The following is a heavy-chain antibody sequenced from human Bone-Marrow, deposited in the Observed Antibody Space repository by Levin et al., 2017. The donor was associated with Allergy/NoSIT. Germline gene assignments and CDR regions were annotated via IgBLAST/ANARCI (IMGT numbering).Heavy chain of an antibody. J-gene: IGHJ4*02. D-gene: IGHD6-19*01. CDR3: AKDLGRSNGWTKPTYDDY. Sequence: GGSLRLSCTASGFIFSNYGMSWVRQAPGKGLEWVSSFTDTGGTYYADSVKDRFTISRDNSKNMLYLQMNSLRAEDTAIYYCAKDLGRSNGWTKPTYDDYWGQGTLVTVSS. CDR2: FTDTGGT. V-gene: IGHV3-23*01. CDR1: GFIFSNYG.